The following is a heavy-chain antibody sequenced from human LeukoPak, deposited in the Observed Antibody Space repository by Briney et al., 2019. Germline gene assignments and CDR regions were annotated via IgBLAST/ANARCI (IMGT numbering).Heavy chain of an antibody. D-gene: IGHD5-18*01. CDR2: FYDCGGT. CDR3: ARDRAGRQPWVEFDL. Sequence: GGSLRLSCAASGVTFSSYAMSWVGQAPGKGVDGGSVFYDCGGTVYADSVQGRFTISSNTSKNMVYLQMNNLRAEDSAVYYGARDRAGRQPWVEFDLWGQGTLVTVSS. J-gene: IGHJ5*02. CDR1: GVTFSSYA. V-gene: IGHV3-23*01.